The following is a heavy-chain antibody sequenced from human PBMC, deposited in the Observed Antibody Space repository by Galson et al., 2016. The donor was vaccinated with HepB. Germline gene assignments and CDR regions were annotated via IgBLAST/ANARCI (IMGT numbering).Heavy chain of an antibody. CDR1: GFTFEDYT. V-gene: IGHV3-43*01. D-gene: IGHD3-9*01. Sequence: SLRLSCAASGFTFEDYTMHWVRQTPGERLEWVSLINWAGGRTYYADSVKGRFTIFRDNSKKTLYLQLKSLRAEDTANYYCVKHPVTTFDILTEYDGDVWGQGTTVYVSS. CDR3: VKHPVTTFDILTEYDGDV. CDR2: INWAGGRT. J-gene: IGHJ6*02.